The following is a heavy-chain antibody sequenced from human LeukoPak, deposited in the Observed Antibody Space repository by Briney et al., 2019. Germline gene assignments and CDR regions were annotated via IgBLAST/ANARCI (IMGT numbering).Heavy chain of an antibody. CDR1: GFTVSSNY. D-gene: IGHD5-12*01. CDR3: AKEGLATIPYYYGMDV. V-gene: IGHV3-66*02. CDR2: IYSGGST. Sequence: GGSLRLSCAASGFTVSSNYMSWVRQAPGKGLEWVSVIYSGGSTYYADSVKGRFTISRDNSKNTLYLQMNSLRAEDTAVYYCAKEGLATIPYYYGMDVWGQGTTVTVSS. J-gene: IGHJ6*02.